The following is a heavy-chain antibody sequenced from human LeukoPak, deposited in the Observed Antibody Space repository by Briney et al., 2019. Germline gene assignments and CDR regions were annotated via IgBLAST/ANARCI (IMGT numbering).Heavy chain of an antibody. CDR1: GFTFSDYY. CDR2: ISSSGSTI. D-gene: IGHD3-9*01. V-gene: IGHV3-11*04. J-gene: IGHJ4*02. CDR3: ARDSRKYYDILTGSHDY. Sequence: KSGGSLRLSCAASGFTFSDYYMSWIRQAPGKGLEWVSYISSSGSTIYYADSVKGRFTISRDNAKNSLYLQMNSLRAEDTAVYYCARDSRKYYDILTGSHDYWGQGTLVTVSS.